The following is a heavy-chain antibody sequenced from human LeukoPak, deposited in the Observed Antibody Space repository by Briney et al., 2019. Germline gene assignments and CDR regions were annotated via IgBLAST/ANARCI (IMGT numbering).Heavy chain of an antibody. V-gene: IGHV4-30-4*01. J-gene: IGHJ4*02. Sequence: SETLSLTCTVSGGSISSGDYYWSWIRQPPGKGLEWIGYIYYSGSTYYNPSLKSRVTISVDTSKNQFSLKLSSVTAADTAVYYCARDLGGADYYDSSGYGDYWGQGTLVTVSS. CDR1: GGSISSGDYY. D-gene: IGHD3-22*01. CDR2: IYYSGST. CDR3: ARDLGGADYYDSSGYGDY.